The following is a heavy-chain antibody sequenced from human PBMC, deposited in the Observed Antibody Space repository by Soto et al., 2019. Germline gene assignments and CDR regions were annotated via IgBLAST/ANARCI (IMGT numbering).Heavy chain of an antibody. CDR1: GYTFTSYG. D-gene: IGHD3-10*01. Sequence: QVQLVQSGAEVKKPGASVKVSCKASGYTFTSYGISWVRQAPGQGLEWMGWISAYNGNTNYAQKLQGRVTMTTDTSTSTAYMELRSLRSDDTDVYYCARDLGYYGSGSYYIGGPNFDYWGQGTLVTVSS. CDR3: ARDLGYYGSGSYYIGGPNFDY. CDR2: ISAYNGNT. V-gene: IGHV1-18*01. J-gene: IGHJ4*02.